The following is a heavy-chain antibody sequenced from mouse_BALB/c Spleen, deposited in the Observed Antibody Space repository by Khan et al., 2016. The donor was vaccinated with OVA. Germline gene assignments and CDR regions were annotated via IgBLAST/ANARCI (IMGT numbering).Heavy chain of an antibody. CDR1: GFNINDTC. J-gene: IGHJ4*01. CDR2: IDPANGDT. D-gene: IGHD1-1*01. CDR3: ARSNSLWPMDY. V-gene: IGHV14-3*02. Sequence: VQLQQSGAELVKPGASVKLSCTASGFNINDTCLHWVKQRPEQGLEWIGRIDPANGDTKYEPKFQAKATITADTPSNIAYRQLSSLTSEDTAVSYCARSNSLWPMDYWGQGTSVTVSS.